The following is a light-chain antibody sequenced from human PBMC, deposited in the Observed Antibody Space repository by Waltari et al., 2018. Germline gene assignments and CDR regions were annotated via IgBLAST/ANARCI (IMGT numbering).Light chain of an antibody. CDR1: QSVSRA. CDR2: GAS. CDR3: QHYLRLPVT. J-gene: IGKJ1*01. V-gene: IGKV3-20*01. Sequence: DIVLTQSPVTLSLSLGERATVSCRASQSVSRALAWYQQKHGQAPRLLIYGASTRATGIPDRFSGSGSGTDFSLTISRLEPDDFAVYYCQHYLRLPVTFGQGTTVEI.